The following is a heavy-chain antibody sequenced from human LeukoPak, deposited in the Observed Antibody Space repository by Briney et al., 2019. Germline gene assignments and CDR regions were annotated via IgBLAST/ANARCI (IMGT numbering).Heavy chain of an antibody. CDR3: ARVSISMIVVDLDY. CDR1: GFTFRSYW. CDR2: IKGDGSAA. J-gene: IGHJ4*02. D-gene: IGHD3-22*01. Sequence: GGSLRLSCAASGFTFRSYWMHWVRQAPGKGLMWVSRIKGDGSAASYADSVKGRFTISRDNAKNSLYLQMNSLRVEDTAVYYCARVSISMIVVDLDYWGQGTLVTVSS. V-gene: IGHV3-74*01.